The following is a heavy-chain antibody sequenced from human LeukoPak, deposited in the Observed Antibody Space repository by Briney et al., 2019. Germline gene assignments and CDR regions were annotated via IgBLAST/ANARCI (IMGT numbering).Heavy chain of an antibody. CDR2: MNPNSGNT. J-gene: IGHJ4*02. CDR3: ARDLSIGVGATTHY. Sequence: ASVKVSCKASGYTFTSYDINWVRQGTGQGLEWMGWMNPNSGNTGYAQKFQGRVTMTRNTSISTAYMELSSLRSEDTAVYYCARDLSIGVGATTHYWGQGTLVTVSS. V-gene: IGHV1-8*01. D-gene: IGHD1-26*01. CDR1: GYTFTSYD.